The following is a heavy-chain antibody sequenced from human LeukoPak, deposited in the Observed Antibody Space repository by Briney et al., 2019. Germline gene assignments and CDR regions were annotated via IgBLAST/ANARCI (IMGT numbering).Heavy chain of an antibody. D-gene: IGHD6-13*01. CDR3: ARVPVWYSSSWYGDY. CDR2: IRFDGSEN. Sequence: GGSLRLSCAASTFTFTRDGMHWVRQAPGKGLEWVSFIRFDGSENYNADSVKGRFTISGDNSKNRLFLQMNNLRVEDTAAYFCARVPVWYSSSWYGDYWGQGTLVTVSS. V-gene: IGHV3-30*02. CDR1: TFTFTRDG. J-gene: IGHJ4*02.